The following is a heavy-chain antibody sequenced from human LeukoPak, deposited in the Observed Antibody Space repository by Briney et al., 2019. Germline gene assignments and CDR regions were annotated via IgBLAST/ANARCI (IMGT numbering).Heavy chain of an antibody. D-gene: IGHD3-10*01. CDR1: GGSISSYY. J-gene: IGHJ4*02. V-gene: IGHV4-4*07. CDR2: IYTSGST. CDR3: AGSYYYGSGRPFDY. Sequence: SETLSLTCTVSGGSISSYYWSWIRQPAGKGLEWIGRIYTSGSTNYNPSLKRRVTMSVETSKNQFSLKLSSVTAAGTAVYYCAGSYYYGSGRPFDYWGQGTLVTVSS.